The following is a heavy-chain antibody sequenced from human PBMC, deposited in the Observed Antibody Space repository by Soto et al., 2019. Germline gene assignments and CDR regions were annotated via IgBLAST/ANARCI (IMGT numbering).Heavy chain of an antibody. D-gene: IGHD2-2*01. CDR1: GYTFTSYG. V-gene: IGHV1-18*01. J-gene: IGHJ6*03. CDR2: ISAYNGNT. CDR3: ARGHLAVVPVASWFYYMDV. Sequence: ASVKVSCKASGYTFTSYGISWVRQAPGQGLEWMGWISAYNGNTKYAQKFQGRVTMTTDTSTRTAYMELRSLRSEDTAVYYCARGHLAVVPVASWFYYMDVWGKGTTVTVSS.